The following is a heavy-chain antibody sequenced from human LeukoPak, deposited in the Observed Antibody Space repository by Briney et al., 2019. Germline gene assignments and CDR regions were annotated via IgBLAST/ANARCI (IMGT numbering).Heavy chain of an antibody. J-gene: IGHJ6*03. D-gene: IGHD6-13*01. CDR2: IIPIFGTA. Sequence: SVKVSCKASGGTFSSYAISWVRQAPGQGLEWMGGIIPIFGTANYAQKFQGRVTITTDESTSTSYMELSSLRSEDTAVYYCASRIAAAGTYYYYMDVWGKGTTVTVSS. CDR1: GGTFSSYA. CDR3: ASRIAAAGTYYYYMDV. V-gene: IGHV1-69*05.